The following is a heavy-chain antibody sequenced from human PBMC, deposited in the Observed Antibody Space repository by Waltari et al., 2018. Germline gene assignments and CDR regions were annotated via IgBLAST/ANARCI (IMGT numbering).Heavy chain of an antibody. D-gene: IGHD6-13*01. J-gene: IGHJ4*02. CDR1: GFTFSNFG. CDR2: IWYDGSKK. CDR3: ARNIAAAFDY. Sequence: QVQVVESGGGVVQPGGSLRLSCAVSGFTFSNFGMHWVRQAPGKGLEWVAFIWYDGSKKYYADSVNGRVTRSVDTSKNQFSLKLSSVTAADTAVYYCARNIAAAFDYWGQGTLVTVSS. V-gene: IGHV3-30*02.